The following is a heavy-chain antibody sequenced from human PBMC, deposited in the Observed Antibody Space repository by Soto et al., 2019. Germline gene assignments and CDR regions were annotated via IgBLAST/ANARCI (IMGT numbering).Heavy chain of an antibody. CDR3: AKENTPDYGDYVEY. Sequence: GGSLRLSCAASGFTFSSYAMSWVRQAPGKGLKWISSISGSGTSTYYADSVKGRFTISRDNSKNTMYLQMNSLRAEDTALYFCAKENTPDYGDYVEYWGQGTLVTVSS. V-gene: IGHV3-23*01. CDR1: GFTFSSYA. J-gene: IGHJ4*02. CDR2: ISGSGTST. D-gene: IGHD4-17*01.